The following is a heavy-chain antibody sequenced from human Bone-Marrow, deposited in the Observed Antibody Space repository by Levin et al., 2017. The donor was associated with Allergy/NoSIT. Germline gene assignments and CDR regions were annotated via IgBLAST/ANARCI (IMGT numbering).Heavy chain of an antibody. J-gene: IGHJ3*02. CDR3: ARSPLIAAAGIGDKGAFDI. CDR2: IIPIFGTA. Sequence: KISCKASGGTFSSYAISWVRQAPGQGLEWMGGIIPIFGTANYAQKFQGRVTITADESTSTAYMELSSLRSEDTAVYYCARSPLIAAAGIGDKGAFDIWGQGTMVTVSS. CDR1: GGTFSSYA. V-gene: IGHV1-69*01. D-gene: IGHD6-13*01.